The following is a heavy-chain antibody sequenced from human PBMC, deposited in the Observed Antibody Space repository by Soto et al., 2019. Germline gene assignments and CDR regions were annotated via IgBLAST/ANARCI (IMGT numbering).Heavy chain of an antibody. CDR2: ISGSSTI. J-gene: IGHJ6*02. V-gene: IGHV3-48*02. CDR3: ARVGLGLFGMDV. D-gene: IGHD3-16*01. Sequence: LRLSCAASGFTFSSYSINWVRQAPGKGLEWVSYISGSSTIYYADSVKGRFTISRDNAKNSLYLQMNSLRDEDTAVYYCARVGLGLFGMDVWGQGTTVTVSS. CDR1: GFTFSSYS.